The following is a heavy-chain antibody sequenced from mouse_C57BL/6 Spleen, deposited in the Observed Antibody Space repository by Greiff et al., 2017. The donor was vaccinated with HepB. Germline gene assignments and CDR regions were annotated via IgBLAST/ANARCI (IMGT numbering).Heavy chain of an antibody. J-gene: IGHJ3*01. CDR2: IHPNSGST. CDR3: ARDYYGSRSAWFAY. Sequence: QVQLQQPGAELVKPGASVKLSCKASGYTFTSYWMHWVKQRPGQGLEWIGMIHPNSGSTNYNEKFKSKDTLTVDKSTSTAYMQLSSLTSEDAAVYGCARDYYGSRSAWFAYWGQGTLVTVAA. V-gene: IGHV1-64*01. CDR1: GYTFTSYW. D-gene: IGHD1-1*01.